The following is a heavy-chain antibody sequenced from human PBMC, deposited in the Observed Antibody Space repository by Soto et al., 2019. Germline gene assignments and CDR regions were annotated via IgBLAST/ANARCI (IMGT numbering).Heavy chain of an antibody. CDR1: GFTFSSYW. CDR3: ARGRGEQLGLV. Sequence: GGSLRLSCAASGFTFSSYWMHWVRQAPGEGLVWVSRINSDGSSTSYADSVKGRFTISRDNAKNTLYLQMNSLRAEDTAVYYCARGRGEQLGLVWGQGTTVTVSS. CDR2: INSDGSST. D-gene: IGHD6-6*01. V-gene: IGHV3-74*01. J-gene: IGHJ6*02.